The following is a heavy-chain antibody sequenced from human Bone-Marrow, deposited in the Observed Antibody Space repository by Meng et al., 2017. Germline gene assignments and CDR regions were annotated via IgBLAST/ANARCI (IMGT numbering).Heavy chain of an antibody. CDR3: ARSSTSPASYFFDY. D-gene: IGHD6-6*01. J-gene: IGHJ4*02. V-gene: IGHV4-61*01. CDR1: GGSVSSGSYY. Sequence: QGQLREPGPRLVRPSETLSLTCTVSGGSVSSGSYYWSWIRQPPGKGLEWIGHIYYSGSTNYNPSLKSRVTISVDTSKNQFSLKLSSVTAADTAVYFCARSSTSPASYFFDYWGQGTLVTVSS. CDR2: IYYSGST.